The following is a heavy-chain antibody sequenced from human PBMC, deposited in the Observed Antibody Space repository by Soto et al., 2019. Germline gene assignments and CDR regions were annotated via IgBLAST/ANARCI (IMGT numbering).Heavy chain of an antibody. CDR3: ARGDYGTGGYPFPYFDS. V-gene: IGHV1-2*02. CDR2: INPDSGAT. Sequence: HEHLVQSGAEVKRPGASLKVSCKASGYSFTGYYIHWVRQAPGQGLEWMGWINPDSGATNYAQNFQGRVTLTSDTSISTASMALTSLTSDDTAVYYCARGDYGTGGYPFPYFDSWGQGTLVIVSS. J-gene: IGHJ4*02. CDR1: GYSFTGYY. D-gene: IGHD2-8*02.